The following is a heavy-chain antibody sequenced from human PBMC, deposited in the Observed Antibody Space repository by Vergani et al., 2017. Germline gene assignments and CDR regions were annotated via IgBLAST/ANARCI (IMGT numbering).Heavy chain of an antibody. CDR2: ICHTEDT. V-gene: IGHV4-4*01. D-gene: IGHD6-19*01. CDR3: ARHSTVEWLVKLGWIDP. Sequence: QVQLQESGPGLVKPPGTLSLTCAVSGDSISSNNCWTWVRQPPGKGLEWIGEICHTEDTKYSPSLKSRVTISVDTSKNHFSLKLSSVTAADTAVYFCARHSTVEWLVKLGWIDPWGQGILVTVSS. J-gene: IGHJ5*02. CDR1: GDSISSNNC.